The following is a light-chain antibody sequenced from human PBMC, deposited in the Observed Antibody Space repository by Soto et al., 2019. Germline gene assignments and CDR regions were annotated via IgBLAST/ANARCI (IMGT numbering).Light chain of an antibody. Sequence: DIQMTQSPSSLSASVGDRVSITFRASLRIRNDLGWYQHKPGKAPKRLIYAASSLQSGVPSRFSGSGSGTEFTLTISSLRPEDFATYFCLQHDSYPWTFGQGTKVDIK. J-gene: IGKJ1*01. V-gene: IGKV1-17*01. CDR1: LRIRND. CDR3: LQHDSYPWT. CDR2: AAS.